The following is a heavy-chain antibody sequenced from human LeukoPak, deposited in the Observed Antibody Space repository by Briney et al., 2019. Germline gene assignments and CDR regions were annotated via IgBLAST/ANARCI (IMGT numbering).Heavy chain of an antibody. CDR3: AKDQVDPDYFDY. CDR2: ISNSGGTT. CDR1: GFTFSNYA. D-gene: IGHD3-9*01. V-gene: IGHV3-23*01. J-gene: IGHJ4*02. Sequence: PGGSLRLSCAASGFTFSNYALNWVRQAPGKGLEWVSGISNSGGTTYYADSVKGRFTISRDNSKNTLYLQMNSLRAEDTAVYYCAKDQVDPDYFDYWGQGTLVTVSS.